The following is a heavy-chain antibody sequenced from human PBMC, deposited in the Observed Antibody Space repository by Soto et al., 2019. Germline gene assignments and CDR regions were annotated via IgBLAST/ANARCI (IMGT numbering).Heavy chain of an antibody. CDR1: GFTFSSYA. Sequence: PVGSLRLSCAASGFTFSSYAMSWVRQAPGKGLEWVSAISGSGGSTYYADTVKGRFTISRDNSKNTLYLQMNSLRAEDTAVYYCEDDSSGSLGYWGQGTLVTVSS. CDR2: ISGSGGST. V-gene: IGHV3-23*01. CDR3: EDDSSGSLGY. D-gene: IGHD3-22*01. J-gene: IGHJ4*02.